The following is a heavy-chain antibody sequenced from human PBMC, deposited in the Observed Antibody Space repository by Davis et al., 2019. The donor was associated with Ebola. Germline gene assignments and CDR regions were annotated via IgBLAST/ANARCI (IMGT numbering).Heavy chain of an antibody. CDR3: AKVHPPTTVTTGWLDP. J-gene: IGHJ5*02. V-gene: IGHV3-23*01. Sequence: PGESLRLSCAASGFVFSSYAMSWVRQAPGKGLEWVSSISVRSITYHADSVKGRFTISRDNSKNTLYLQMNSLRAEDTAVYYCAKVHPPTTVTTGWLDPWGQGTLVTVSS. CDR1: GFVFSSYA. CDR2: ISVRSIT. D-gene: IGHD4-17*01.